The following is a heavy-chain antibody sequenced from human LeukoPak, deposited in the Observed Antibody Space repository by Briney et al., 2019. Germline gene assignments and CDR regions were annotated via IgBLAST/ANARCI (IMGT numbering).Heavy chain of an antibody. V-gene: IGHV3-7*01. D-gene: IGHD3-10*01. CDR1: AFIFSGHW. CDR3: AKDYYYGSGSYQYYFDY. Sequence: GGSLRLSCEGSAFIFSGHWMNWVRQTPGKGLEWVASIKEDGSERQYVDSVKGRFSISRDNSKNTLYLQMNSLRAEDTAVYYCAKDYYYGSGSYQYYFDYWGQGTLVTVSS. CDR2: IKEDGSER. J-gene: IGHJ4*02.